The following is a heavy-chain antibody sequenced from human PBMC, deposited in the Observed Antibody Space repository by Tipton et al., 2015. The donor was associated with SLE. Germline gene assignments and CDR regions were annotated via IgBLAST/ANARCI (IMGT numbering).Heavy chain of an antibody. CDR2: MNPNSGNT. CDR1: GYTFTGHY. CDR3: ARGGIQDS. D-gene: IGHD3-10*01. J-gene: IGHJ5*02. V-gene: IGHV1-8*01. Sequence: QLVQSGAEVKKPGASVKVSCMASGYTFTGHYMHWVRQAPGQGLEWMGWMNPNSGNTGYAQKFQGRVTITRNTSISTAYMELSSLRSEDTAVYYCARGGIQDSWDQGTLVTVSS.